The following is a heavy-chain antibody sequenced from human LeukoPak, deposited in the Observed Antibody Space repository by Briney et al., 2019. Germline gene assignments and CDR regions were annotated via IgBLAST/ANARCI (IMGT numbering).Heavy chain of an antibody. CDR1: GGSFSGYY. Sequence: SETLSLTCAVYGGSFSGYYWSWIRQPPGKGLEWIGEINHSGSTNYNPSLKSRVTISVGTSKNQFSLKLSSVTAADTAVYYCARGGYSYGHYYYYYYMDVWGKGTTVTVSS. V-gene: IGHV4-34*01. D-gene: IGHD5-18*01. CDR3: ARGGYSYGHYYYYYYMDV. CDR2: INHSGST. J-gene: IGHJ6*03.